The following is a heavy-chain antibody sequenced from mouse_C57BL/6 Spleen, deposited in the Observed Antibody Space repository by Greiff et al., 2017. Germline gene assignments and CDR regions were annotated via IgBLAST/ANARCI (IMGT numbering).Heavy chain of an antibody. D-gene: IGHD2-10*02. CDR3: AIPGYGNYEAWFAD. V-gene: IGHV1-53*01. CDR1: GYTFTSYW. Sequence: QVQLQQPGTELVKPGASVKLSCKASGYTFTSYWMHWVKQRPGQGLEWIGNINPSNGGTNYNEKFKSKATLTVDKSSSTAYMQLSSLTSEDSAVYYCAIPGYGNYEAWFADWGQGTLVTVSA. J-gene: IGHJ3*01. CDR2: INPSNGGT.